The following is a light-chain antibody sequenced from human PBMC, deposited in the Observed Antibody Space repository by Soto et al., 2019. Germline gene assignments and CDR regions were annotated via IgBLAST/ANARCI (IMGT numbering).Light chain of an antibody. CDR3: LSYDSSLNGWV. CDR2: GTI. V-gene: IGLV1-40*01. J-gene: IGLJ3*02. CDR1: SSNLGAGYD. Sequence: QSVLTQPPSVSGAPGQRVTISCTGSSSNLGAGYDVHWYQQFPGTAPKFLLHGTIIRPSGVPDRCSGSKSGTSATLAITVLQAEDEAEYYCLSYDSSLNGWVFGGGTKLTVL.